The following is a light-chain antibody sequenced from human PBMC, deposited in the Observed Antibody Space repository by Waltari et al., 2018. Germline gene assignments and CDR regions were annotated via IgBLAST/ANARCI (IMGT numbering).Light chain of an antibody. CDR2: DAS. V-gene: IGKV1-33*01. J-gene: IGKJ4*01. CDR3: QQYDNLPLT. CDR1: QDISNY. Sequence: DIQMTQSPSSLSASSGDRFTITCQASQDISNYLNWYQQKPGKAPKLLIYDASNLETGVPSRFSGSGSGTDFTFTISSLQPEDIATYYCQQYDNLPLTFGGGTKVEIK.